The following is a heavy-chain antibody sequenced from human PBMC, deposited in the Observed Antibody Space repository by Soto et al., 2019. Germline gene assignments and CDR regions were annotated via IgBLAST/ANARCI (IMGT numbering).Heavy chain of an antibody. CDR1: GGSFSGYY. J-gene: IGHJ6*02. Sequence: PTETLSLTCAVYGGSFSGYYWSWIRQPPGKGLEWIGEINHSGSTNYNPSLKSRVTISVDTSKNQFSLKLSSVTAADTAVYYCARRFGVVMRSYYGMDVCGQAPSVTVS. CDR2: INHSGST. V-gene: IGHV4-34*01. CDR3: ARRFGVVMRSYYGMDV. D-gene: IGHD3-3*01.